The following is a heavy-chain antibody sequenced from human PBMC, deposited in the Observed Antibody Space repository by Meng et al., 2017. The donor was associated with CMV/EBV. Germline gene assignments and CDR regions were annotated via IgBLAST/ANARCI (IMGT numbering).Heavy chain of an antibody. CDR2: IIPIFGTA. CDR3: ARGSGAGNTWSYFDY. D-gene: IGHD1-7*01. Sequence: QVQVVQLGAKGTRPGSPVKVSCKASGGNFSSYAISWVRQAPGQGVEWMGGIIPIFGTANYAQKFQGRVTITEDESTSTAYMELSSLRSEDTAVYYCARGSGAGNTWSYFDYWGQGTLVTVSS. J-gene: IGHJ4*02. CDR1: GGNFSSYA. V-gene: IGHV1-69*12.